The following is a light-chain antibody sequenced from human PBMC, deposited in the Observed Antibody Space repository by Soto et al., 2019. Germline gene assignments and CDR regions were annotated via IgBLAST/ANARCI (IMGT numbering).Light chain of an antibody. CDR3: QQRDTWPLT. CDR1: QSVTSY. V-gene: IGKV3-11*01. CDR2: DAS. J-gene: IGKJ4*01. Sequence: EIVLTQSPGTLSLSPGERATLSCRASQSVTSYLAWYQHKPGQVPRLLIYDASNRATGIPARFSGSGSGTDFTLTISSLEPEDFAVYYCQQRDTWPLTFGGGTKVDIK.